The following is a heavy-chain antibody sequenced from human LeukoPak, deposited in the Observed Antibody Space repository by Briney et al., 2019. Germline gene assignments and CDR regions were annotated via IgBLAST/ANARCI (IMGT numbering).Heavy chain of an antibody. CDR2: INPSGGST. V-gene: IGHV1-46*03. J-gene: IGHJ3*02. CDR3: ARDGPGYSYGRDAFDI. D-gene: IGHD5-18*01. Sequence: GASVKVSCKASGYTFTSYYMHWVRQAPGQGLERMGIINPSGGSTSYAQKFQGRVTMTRDTSTSTVYMELSSLRSEDTAVYYCARDGPGYSYGRDAFDIWGQGTMVTVSS. CDR1: GYTFTSYY.